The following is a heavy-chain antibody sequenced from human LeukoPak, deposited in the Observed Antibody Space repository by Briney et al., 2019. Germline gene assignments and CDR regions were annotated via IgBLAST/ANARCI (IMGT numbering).Heavy chain of an antibody. V-gene: IGHV1-2*04. Sequence: ASVKVSCKASGYTFTGYYMHWVRQAPGQGLEWMGWINPNSGGTNYAQKFQGWVTMTRDTSISTAYMELSRLRSDDTAVYYCARAASGTLWFGELPFDYWGQGTLVTVSS. D-gene: IGHD3-10*01. CDR1: GYTFTGYY. J-gene: IGHJ4*02. CDR2: INPNSGGT. CDR3: ARAASGTLWFGELPFDY.